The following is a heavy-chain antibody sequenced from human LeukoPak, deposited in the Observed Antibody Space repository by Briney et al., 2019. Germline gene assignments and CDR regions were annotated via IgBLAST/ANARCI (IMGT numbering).Heavy chain of an antibody. V-gene: IGHV3-23*01. CDR3: PKGVVVSAAGPKWFDP. Sequence: GGSLRLSCAASGFTFSSYAMSWVRQAPGKGLEWVSAISGSGGSTYYADSVKGRFTISRDNSKNTLYLQMNSLRAEDTAVYYCPKGVVVSAAGPKWFDPWGQGTLVTVSS. J-gene: IGHJ5*02. CDR2: ISGSGGST. CDR1: GFTFSSYA. D-gene: IGHD2-2*01.